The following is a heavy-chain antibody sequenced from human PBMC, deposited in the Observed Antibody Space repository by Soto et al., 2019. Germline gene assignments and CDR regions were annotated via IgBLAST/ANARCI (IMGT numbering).Heavy chain of an antibody. Sequence: VQLVQSGAEVKKPGSSVKVSCEASGGTFSTYSISWVRQAPGHGLEWMGEVIPYFGTANYAQKFQGRVRLTVDASTSTAYMELGSLRSEDTALYYCARVRVAFRRRGGQYSGDGMDVWGQGTRVNVS. J-gene: IGHJ6*02. CDR1: GGTFSTYS. CDR3: ARVRVAFRRRGGQYSGDGMDV. CDR2: VIPYFGTA. V-gene: IGHV1-69*01. D-gene: IGHD3-3*02.